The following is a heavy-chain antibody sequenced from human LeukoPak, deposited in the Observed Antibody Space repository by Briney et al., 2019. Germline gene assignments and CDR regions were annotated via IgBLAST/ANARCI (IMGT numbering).Heavy chain of an antibody. CDR3: ARAKEGFSGFDYLFDY. CDR2: FSYDGSTK. V-gene: IGHV3-30-3*01. CDR1: GFTFSTYA. J-gene: IGHJ4*02. Sequence: GRSLRLSCAASGFTFSTYAMHWVRQAPGKGLEWVALFSYDGSTKYYADSVKGRFTISRDNSKKSLYLQMNSLRAEDTAVYYCARAKEGFSGFDYLFDYWGQGTLVTVSS. D-gene: IGHD5-12*01.